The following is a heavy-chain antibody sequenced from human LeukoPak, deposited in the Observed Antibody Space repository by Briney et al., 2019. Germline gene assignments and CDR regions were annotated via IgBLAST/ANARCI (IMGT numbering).Heavy chain of an antibody. CDR3: ARGPTMEISDDY. V-gene: IGHV3-53*01. J-gene: IGHJ4*02. CDR2: IYSGGST. D-gene: IGHD5-12*01. Sequence: GGSLRLSCAASGFTVSSNYMGWVRQAPGKGLEWVSVIYSGGSTYYADSVKGRFTISRDNSKNTLYLQMNSLRAEDTAVYYCARGPTMEISDDYWGQGTLVTVSS. CDR1: GFTVSSNY.